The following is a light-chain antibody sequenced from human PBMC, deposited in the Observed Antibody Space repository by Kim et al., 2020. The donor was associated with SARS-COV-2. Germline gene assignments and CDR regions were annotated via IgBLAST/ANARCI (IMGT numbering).Light chain of an antibody. J-gene: IGLJ2*01. V-gene: IGLV3-9*01. Sequence: VSVALGQTARITCGGNNIGSKDVHWYQQKPGQAPVLVIYRDYNRPSGIPERFSDSNSGNMATLTISRAQAGDEADYYCQVWDSTVVFGGGTQLTVL. CDR1: NIGSKD. CDR3: QVWDSTVV. CDR2: RDY.